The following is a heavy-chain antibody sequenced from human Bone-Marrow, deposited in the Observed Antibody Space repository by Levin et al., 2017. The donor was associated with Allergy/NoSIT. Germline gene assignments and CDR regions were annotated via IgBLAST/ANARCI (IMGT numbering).Heavy chain of an antibody. CDR3: VRIQPWGGTSHIDS. D-gene: IGHD1-14*01. V-gene: IGHV4-30-4*01. CDR2: MYSNGNT. J-gene: IGHJ4*02. Sequence: PSETLSLTCTLSSGSISSGAYYWGWIRQSPGKGLESIAYMYSNGNTYYNPSLEGRLTISIDTSENHFSLNLRSVTAADTAIYFCVRIQPWGGTSHIDSWGLGTLVTVSS. CDR1: SGSISSGAYY.